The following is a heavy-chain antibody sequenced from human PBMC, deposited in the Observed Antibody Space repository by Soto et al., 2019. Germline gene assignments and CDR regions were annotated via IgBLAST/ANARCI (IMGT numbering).Heavy chain of an antibody. V-gene: IGHV6-1*01. CDR3: ARASRYGGNPNLRQYYYYYGMDV. CDR2: TYYRSKWYN. CDR1: GDSVSSNSAA. D-gene: IGHD2-15*01. Sequence: SQTLSLTCAISGDSVSSNSAAWNWIRQSPSRGLEWLGRTYYRSKWYNDYAVSVKSRITINPDTSKNQFSLQLNSVTPEDTAVYYCARASRYGGNPNLRQYYYYYGMDVWGQGTTVTVSS. J-gene: IGHJ6*02.